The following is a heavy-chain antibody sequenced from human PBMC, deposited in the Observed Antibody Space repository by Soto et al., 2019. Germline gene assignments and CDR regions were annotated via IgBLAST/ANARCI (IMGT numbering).Heavy chain of an antibody. J-gene: IGHJ3*02. CDR2: IYYSGST. CDR1: GGSISSYY. Sequence: SETLSLTCTVSGGSISSYYWSWIRQPPGKGLEWIGYIYYSGSTNYNPSLKSRVTISVDTSKNQFSLKLSSVTAADTAVYYCERLGVAVDAFDIWGQGTMVTVSS. V-gene: IGHV4-59*01. D-gene: IGHD2-15*01. CDR3: ERLGVAVDAFDI.